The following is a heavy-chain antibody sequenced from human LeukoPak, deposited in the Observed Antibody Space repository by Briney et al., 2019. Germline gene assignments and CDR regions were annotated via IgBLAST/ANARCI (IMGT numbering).Heavy chain of an antibody. J-gene: IGHJ5*02. CDR3: ARELLYYDSSGYYYEYNWFDP. CDR1: GASISSGSYY. V-gene: IGHV4-61*02. CDR2: IFASGST. D-gene: IGHD3-22*01. Sequence: PSETLSLTCTVSGASISSGSYYWNWIRQPAGKGLEWIGRIFASGSTNYNPSLKSRVTISVDTSKNQFSLKLSSVTAADTAVYYCARELLYYDSSGYYYEYNWFDPWGQGTLVTVSS.